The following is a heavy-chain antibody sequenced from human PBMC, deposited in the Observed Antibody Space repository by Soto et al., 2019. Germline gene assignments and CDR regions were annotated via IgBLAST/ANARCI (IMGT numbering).Heavy chain of an antibody. D-gene: IGHD3-16*01. J-gene: IGHJ4*02. V-gene: IGHV3-30*18. CDR3: AKVVWEYTLTLNHFDI. CDR1: GFTFSNYD. CDR2: ISFDGNSQ. Sequence: GGSLRLSCEASGFTFSNYDIHWVRQAPGKGLEWVTLISFDGNSQYYADSVKGRFTISRDNSKNTLYLQMNSLRAEDTAIYYCAKVVWEYTLTLNHFDIWCQGALVTVSS.